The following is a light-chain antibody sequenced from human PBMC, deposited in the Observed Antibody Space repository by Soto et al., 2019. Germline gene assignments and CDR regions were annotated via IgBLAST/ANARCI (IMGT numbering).Light chain of an antibody. J-gene: IGKJ1*01. CDR1: QSVAGN. Sequence: EIVMTQSPATLSVSPGERATLSCRASQSVAGNLAWFQHKPGQAPRLLIHGASTRATGIPARFSGSGSGTDFTPTISSLQSEDFAVYYCQQYNNWPPSTFGQGTKV. V-gene: IGKV3-15*01. CDR2: GAS. CDR3: QQYNNWPPST.